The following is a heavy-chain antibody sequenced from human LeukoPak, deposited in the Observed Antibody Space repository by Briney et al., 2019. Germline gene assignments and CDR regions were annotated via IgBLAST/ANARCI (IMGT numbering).Heavy chain of an antibody. J-gene: IGHJ5*02. V-gene: IGHV4-39*01. CDR3: ARQRGTVTTIENWFDP. Sequence: SETLSLTCTVSGGSIGSSSYYWGWIRQPPGKGLEWIGSIYYSGSTYYNPSLKSRVTISVDTSKNQFSLKLSSVTAADTAVYYCARQRGTVTTIENWFDPWGQGTLVTVSS. CDR1: GGSIGSSSYY. D-gene: IGHD4-17*01. CDR2: IYYSGST.